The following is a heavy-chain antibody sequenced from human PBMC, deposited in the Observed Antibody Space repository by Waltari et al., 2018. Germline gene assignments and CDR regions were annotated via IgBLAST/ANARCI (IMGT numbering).Heavy chain of an antibody. CDR1: GYTFPLYW. V-gene: IGHV5-51*01. CDR2: IYPGDSDT. J-gene: IGHJ3*02. Sequence: AQLVQSCAVGNTPGASVKVCCTASGYTFPLYWTRWVRHMHGKGLGWMGIIYPGDSDTRYSPTVQGQVTISADKSSSTAYLQWSSLKASDTAMYYCARRGYGSGSYLDAFDIWGQGTMVTVSS. CDR3: ARRGYGSGSYLDAFDI. D-gene: IGHD3-10*01.